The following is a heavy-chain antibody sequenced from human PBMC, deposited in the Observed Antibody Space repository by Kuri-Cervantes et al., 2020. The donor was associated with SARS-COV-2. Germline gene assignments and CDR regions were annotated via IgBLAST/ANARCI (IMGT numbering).Heavy chain of an antibody. J-gene: IGHJ4*02. CDR2: ISGSGGST. CDR3: ASGYSIDY. CDR1: GFTFSSYW. D-gene: IGHD3-22*01. Sequence: LSLTCAASGFTFSSYWMSWVRQAPGKGLEWVSAISGSGGSTYYADSVKGRFTISRDNSKNTLYLQMNSLRAEDTAVYYCASGYSIDYWGQGTLVTISS. V-gene: IGHV3-23*01.